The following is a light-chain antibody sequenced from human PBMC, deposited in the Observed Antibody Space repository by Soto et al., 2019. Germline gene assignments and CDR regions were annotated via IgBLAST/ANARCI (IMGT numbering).Light chain of an antibody. CDR3: QSYDSSLSAPVV. V-gene: IGLV1-40*01. CDR2: INN. CDR1: SSNIGAGYG. J-gene: IGLJ2*01. Sequence: QPVLTQPPSVSGAPGQRVTISCTGSSSNIGAGYGVHWYQQLPGTAPKLLIYINNNRPSGVPDRFSGSKSGTSASLAITGLQPEDEADYYCQSYDSSLSAPVVFGGGTKLTVL.